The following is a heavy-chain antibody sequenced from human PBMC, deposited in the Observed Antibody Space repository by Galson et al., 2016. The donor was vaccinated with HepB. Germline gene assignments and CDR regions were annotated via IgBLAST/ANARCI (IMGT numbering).Heavy chain of an antibody. CDR2: IYYSGNT. Sequence: ETLSLTCILSDDSISSSDYYWGWIRQPPGKGLEWIGSIYYSGNTYYNPSLQSRVTISVNTSKNQFSLKLSSVTAADTAIYYCARHIPYVLYFYMDVWGQGTLVTVSS. CDR1: DDSISSSDYY. D-gene: IGHD2-21*01. J-gene: IGHJ6*03. CDR3: ARHIPYVLYFYMDV. V-gene: IGHV4-39*01.